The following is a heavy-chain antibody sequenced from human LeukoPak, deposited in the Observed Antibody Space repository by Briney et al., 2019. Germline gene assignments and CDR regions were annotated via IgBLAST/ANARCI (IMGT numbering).Heavy chain of an antibody. J-gene: IGHJ4*02. D-gene: IGHD2-8*01. CDR1: GFTFTSYA. Sequence: QPGGSLRLSCAASGFTFTSYAMSWVRQAPGKGLEWVSAISGSGGSTYYADSVKGRFTISRDNSKNTLYLQMNSLRAEDTAVYYCAKELAGSGTNGVCYDYWGQGTLVTVSS. CDR3: AKELAGSGTNGVCYDY. CDR2: ISGSGGST. V-gene: IGHV3-23*01.